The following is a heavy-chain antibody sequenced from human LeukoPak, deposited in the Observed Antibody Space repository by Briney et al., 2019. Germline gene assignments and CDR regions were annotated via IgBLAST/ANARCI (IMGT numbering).Heavy chain of an antibody. Sequence: PSETLSLTCTVSGGSISSSSYYWGWIRQPPGKGLEWIGSIYYSGSTYYNPSLKSRVTISVDTSKNQFSLKLSSVTAADTAVYYCARISRSTCFDYWGQGTLVTVSS. CDR2: IYYSGST. CDR1: GGSISSSSYY. CDR3: ARISRSTCFDY. D-gene: IGHD2-15*01. V-gene: IGHV4-39*01. J-gene: IGHJ4*02.